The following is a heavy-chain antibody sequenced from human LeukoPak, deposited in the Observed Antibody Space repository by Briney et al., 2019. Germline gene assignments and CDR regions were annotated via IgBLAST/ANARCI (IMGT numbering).Heavy chain of an antibody. CDR3: AREDGYCSGGNRYSYFDS. D-gene: IGHD2-15*01. CDR1: GFTFSHFW. CDR2: IKKTGSET. V-gene: IGHV3-7*01. J-gene: IGHJ4*02. Sequence: GGSLRLSCAASGFTFSHFWMSWVRQAPGKGLEWVAYIKKTGSETYYVDSVKGRFTITRDNTRNSLFLQMYSLRAEDTAVYFCAREDGYCSGGNRYSYFDSWGQGTLVTVSS.